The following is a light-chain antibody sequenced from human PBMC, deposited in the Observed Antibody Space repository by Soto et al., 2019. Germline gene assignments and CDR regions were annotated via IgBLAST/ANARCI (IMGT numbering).Light chain of an antibody. CDR2: RNN. CDR1: ISNIGNNY. V-gene: IGLV1-47*01. CDR3: AAWDDTVRSYV. Sequence: QSVLTQPPSVSGTPGQRVTIYCSGSISNIGNNYVHWFQQLPGTAPKVLSNRNNQRPSGVPDRFSGSKSGTSASLAISGLRSEDEAEYYCAAWDDTVRSYVFGNGTKLTVL. J-gene: IGLJ1*01.